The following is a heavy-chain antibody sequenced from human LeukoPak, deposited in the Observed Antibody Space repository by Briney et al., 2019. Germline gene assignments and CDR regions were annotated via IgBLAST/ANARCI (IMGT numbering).Heavy chain of an antibody. J-gene: IGHJ4*02. V-gene: IGHV4-59*11. CDR3: AKGGESSLPLDY. CDR1: GASISSHY. D-gene: IGHD6-13*01. CDR2: ISFTGST. Sequence: SETLSLTRTVSGASISSHYWSWIRQPPGKGLEWIGLISFTGSTNYNPSPKSRVTTSVDTSKNQFSLKVSSVTAADTAVYYCAKGGESSLPLDYWGQGILVTVSS.